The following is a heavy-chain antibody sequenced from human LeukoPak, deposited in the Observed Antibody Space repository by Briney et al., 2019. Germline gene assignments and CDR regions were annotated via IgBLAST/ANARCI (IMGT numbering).Heavy chain of an antibody. D-gene: IGHD2-15*01. V-gene: IGHV4-31*11. CDR2: IYYSGST. Sequence: SETLSLTCAVYGGSFSGYYWSWIRQHPGKGLEWIGYIYYSGSTYYNPSLKSRVTISVDTSKNQFSLKLSSVTAADTAVYYCARDALDGVAYWGQGTLVTVSS. CDR3: ARDALDGVAY. CDR1: GGSFSGYY. J-gene: IGHJ4*02.